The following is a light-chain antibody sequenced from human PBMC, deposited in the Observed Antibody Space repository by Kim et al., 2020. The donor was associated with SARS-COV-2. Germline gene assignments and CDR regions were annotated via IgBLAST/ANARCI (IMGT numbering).Light chain of an antibody. CDR2: DAA. Sequence: TGNRGTLSRRASQNMDTYFALYQQRPGQGPRLLVYDAAKRATGVPDRVSGSGSGTDFTLTISSREPEDFSIYYCQQRNSWPSAVTFGGGTKVDIK. CDR3: QQRNSWPSAVT. J-gene: IGKJ4*01. V-gene: IGKV3-11*01. CDR1: QNMDTY.